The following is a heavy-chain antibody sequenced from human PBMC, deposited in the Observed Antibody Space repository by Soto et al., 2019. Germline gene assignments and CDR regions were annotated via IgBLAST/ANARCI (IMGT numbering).Heavy chain of an antibody. V-gene: IGHV4-59*01. CDR3: ARVGGDDFGDSGGFDY. CDR2: IYYSGRT. D-gene: IGHD4-17*01. CDR1: GGAIGGYY. J-gene: IGHJ4*02. Sequence: ETLSLTCSLSGGAIGGYYWSWIRQPPGKALEWIGYIYYSGRTNYNPSLKSRVSISVDTSKNHFSLQLRSVTAADTAVYYCARVGGDDFGDSGGFDYWGQGTLVTVSS.